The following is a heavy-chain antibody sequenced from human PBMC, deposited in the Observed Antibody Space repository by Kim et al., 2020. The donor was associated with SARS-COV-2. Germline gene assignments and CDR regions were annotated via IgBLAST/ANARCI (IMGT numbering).Heavy chain of an antibody. CDR1: GFTFSSYS. V-gene: IGHV3-21*01. Sequence: GGSLRLSCAASGFTFSSYSMNWVRQAPGNGLEWVSSISSSSTYIYYADSVKGRFTISRDNAKNSLYLQMNSLRAEDTAVYYCAKAGSSWYWFDPWGQGTLLTVSS. CDR2: ISSSSTYI. J-gene: IGHJ5*02. CDR3: AKAGSSWYWFDP. D-gene: IGHD6-13*01.